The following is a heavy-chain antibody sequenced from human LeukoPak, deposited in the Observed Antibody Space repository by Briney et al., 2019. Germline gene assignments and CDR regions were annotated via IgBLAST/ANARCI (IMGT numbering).Heavy chain of an antibody. D-gene: IGHD6-13*01. CDR1: GGSISSYY. V-gene: IGHV4-4*07. CDR2: VHSSGST. Sequence: SETLSLTCTVSGGSISSYYWSWIRQPAGKGLEWIGRVHSSGSTNYNPSVRSRVTISVDTSKNQFSLKLSSVTAADTAVYYCAPIAAAGHHDAFDIWGQGTMVTVSS. J-gene: IGHJ3*02. CDR3: APIAAAGHHDAFDI.